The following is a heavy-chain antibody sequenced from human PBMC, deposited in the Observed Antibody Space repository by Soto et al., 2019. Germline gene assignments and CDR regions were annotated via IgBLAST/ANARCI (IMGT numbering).Heavy chain of an antibody. J-gene: IGHJ4*02. CDR1: GLSLNSLW. CDR3: ASYNWPATSDY. Sequence: EVQLVESGGGLVQPGGSLRLSCAATGLSLNSLWMYWIRQSPGGGLQWISGINGNGRSTRYVDSVSGRFPISRDNAQNTLYLQMNSLRAEDTAIYYCASYNWPATSDYWGQGTPVTVSS. CDR2: INGNGRST. D-gene: IGHD1-20*01. V-gene: IGHV3-74*01.